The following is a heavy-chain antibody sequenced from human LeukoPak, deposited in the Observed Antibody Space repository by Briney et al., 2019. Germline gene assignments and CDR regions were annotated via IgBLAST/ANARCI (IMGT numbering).Heavy chain of an antibody. D-gene: IGHD6-13*01. CDR1: GFTFSSYA. J-gene: IGHJ5*02. Sequence: GGSLRLSCAASGFTFSSYAMHWVRQAPGKGLEWVAVISYDGSNKYYADSVKGRFTISRDNSKNTLYLQMNSLRAEDTAVYYCAKDRLAAAGTSWFDPWGQGTLVTVSS. CDR2: ISYDGSNK. V-gene: IGHV3-30*04. CDR3: AKDRLAAAGTSWFDP.